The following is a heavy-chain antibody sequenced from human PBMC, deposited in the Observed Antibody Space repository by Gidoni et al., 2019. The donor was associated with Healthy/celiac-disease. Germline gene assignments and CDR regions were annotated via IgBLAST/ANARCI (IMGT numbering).Heavy chain of an antibody. J-gene: IGHJ4*02. Sequence: EVQLLESGGGLVQPGGSLRLSCAASGFTFSSYAMSWVRQAPGKGREWVSVIGGSGGSTYHADSVKGRFTISRDNSKNTLYLQMNSLRAEDTAVYYCAKDEQLALDYWGQGTLVTVSS. CDR3: AKDEQLALDY. CDR2: IGGSGGST. V-gene: IGHV3-23*01. D-gene: IGHD6-6*01. CDR1: GFTFSSYA.